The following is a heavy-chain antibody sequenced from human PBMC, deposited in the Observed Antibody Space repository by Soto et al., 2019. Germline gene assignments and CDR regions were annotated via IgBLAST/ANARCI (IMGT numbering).Heavy chain of an antibody. J-gene: IGHJ5*02. CDR3: ARGFGYCSGGSCYSWWFDP. Sequence: PSETLSLTCTVSGGSVSSGSYYWSWIRQPPGKGLEWIGYIYYSGSTNYNPSLKSRVTISVDTSKNQFSLKLSSVTAADTAVYYCARGFGYCSGGSCYSWWFDPWGQGTLVTVSS. D-gene: IGHD2-15*01. V-gene: IGHV4-61*01. CDR1: GGSVSSGSYY. CDR2: IYYSGST.